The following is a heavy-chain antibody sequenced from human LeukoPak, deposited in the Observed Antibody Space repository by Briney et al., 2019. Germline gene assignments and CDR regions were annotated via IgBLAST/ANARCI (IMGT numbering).Heavy chain of an antibody. J-gene: IGHJ5*02. CDR2: VIPIFGTA. Sequence: SVKVSCKASGGTFSSYAISWVRQAPGQGLEWMGGVIPIFGTANYAQKFQGRVTITADESTSTAYMELSSLRSEDTAVYYCARDTPAISSGSFSPEDWFDPWGQGTLVTVSS. CDR3: ARDTPAISSGSFSPEDWFDP. V-gene: IGHV1-69*01. CDR1: GGTFSSYA. D-gene: IGHD3-10*01.